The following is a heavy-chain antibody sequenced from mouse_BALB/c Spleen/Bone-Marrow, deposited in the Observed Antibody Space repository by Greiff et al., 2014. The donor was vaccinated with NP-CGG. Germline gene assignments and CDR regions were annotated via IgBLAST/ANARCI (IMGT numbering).Heavy chain of an antibody. Sequence: QVQLQQPGAELVKPGASVKLSCKASGYTFTEYIIHWEKQRSGQGLEWIGWFYPGSGSIKYNEKFKDKATLTADKSSSTVYMELIRWTSKVSAVYFCARHEDYGSSYYYAMDYWGQGTSVTVSS. CDR3: ARHEDYGSSYYYAMDY. J-gene: IGHJ4*01. CDR1: GYTFTEYI. CDR2: FYPGSGSI. V-gene: IGHV1-62-2*01. D-gene: IGHD1-1*01.